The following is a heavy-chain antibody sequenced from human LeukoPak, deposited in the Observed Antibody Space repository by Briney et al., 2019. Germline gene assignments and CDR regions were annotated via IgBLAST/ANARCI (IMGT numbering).Heavy chain of an antibody. V-gene: IGHV4-39*07. CDR1: GGSISSSSYY. J-gene: IGHJ4*02. D-gene: IGHD1-26*01. Sequence: PSETLSLTCTVSGGSISSSSYYWGWIRQPPGKGLEWIGSIYYSGSTYYNPSLKSRVTISVDTSKNQFSLKLSSVTAADTAVYYCARVPRGRGSHTTSDYWGQGTLVTVSS. CDR2: IYYSGST. CDR3: ARVPRGRGSHTTSDY.